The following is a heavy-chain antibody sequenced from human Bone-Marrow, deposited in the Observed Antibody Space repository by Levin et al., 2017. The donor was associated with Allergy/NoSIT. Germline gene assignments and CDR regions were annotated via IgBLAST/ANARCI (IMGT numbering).Heavy chain of an antibody. Sequence: GGSLRLSCKASGYTFTSYAMNWVRQAPGQGLEWMGWINTNTGNPTYAQGFTGRFVFSLDTSVSTAYLQISSLKAEDTAVYYCARGWSSSEIYYYYYMDVWGKGTTVTVSS. D-gene: IGHD6-6*01. J-gene: IGHJ6*03. CDR3: ARGWSSSEIYYYYYMDV. CDR2: INTNTGNP. CDR1: GYTFTSYA. V-gene: IGHV7-4-1*02.